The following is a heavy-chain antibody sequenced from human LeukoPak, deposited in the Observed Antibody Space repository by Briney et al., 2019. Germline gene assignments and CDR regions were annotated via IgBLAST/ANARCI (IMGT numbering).Heavy chain of an antibody. Sequence: ASVKVSCKASGYTFTSYGISWVRQAPGQGLEWMGWISAYNGNTNYAQKLQGRVTMTTDTSTSTAYMELRSLRSDDTAVYYCARARGIVVVVAATGSYYYMDAWGKGTTVTVSS. CDR1: GYTFTSYG. V-gene: IGHV1-18*01. CDR3: ARARGIVVVVAATGSYYYMDA. D-gene: IGHD2-15*01. J-gene: IGHJ6*03. CDR2: ISAYNGNT.